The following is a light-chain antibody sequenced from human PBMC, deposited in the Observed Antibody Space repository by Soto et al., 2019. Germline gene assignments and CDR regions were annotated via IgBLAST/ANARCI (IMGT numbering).Light chain of an antibody. CDR2: DVI. J-gene: IGLJ1*01. V-gene: IGLV2-14*01. CDR1: SDDVGDYSY. Sequence: QSVLTQPASVSGSPGQSITISCTGTSDDVGDYSYVSWSQQHPGKAPKLMIYDVINRPSGVSNRFSGSKSGNTASLTISGLQAEDEADYYCSSYTSTSTYGFGTGTKVTVL. CDR3: SSYTSTSTYG.